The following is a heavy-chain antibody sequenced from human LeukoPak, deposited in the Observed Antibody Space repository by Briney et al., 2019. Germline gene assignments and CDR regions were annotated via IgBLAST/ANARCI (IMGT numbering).Heavy chain of an antibody. D-gene: IGHD4-17*01. CDR2: IYHSGNT. V-gene: IGHV4-4*02. J-gene: IGHJ4*02. CDR3: ARGSTVTTYFDY. CDR1: GGSISSSNW. Sequence: TAETLSLTCAVSGGSISSSNWWSWVRQPPGKGLEWIGEIYHSGNTNYNPSLKSRVTVSVDKSKNQFSLKLSSVTAADTAVYYCARGSTVTTYFDYWGQGTLATVSS.